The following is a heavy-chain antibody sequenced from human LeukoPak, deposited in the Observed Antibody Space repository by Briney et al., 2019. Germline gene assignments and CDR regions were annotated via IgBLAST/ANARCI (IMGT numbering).Heavy chain of an antibody. CDR2: INHSGRT. CDR3: ARHVGISF. CDR1: GGSFSGYY. Sequence: PSETLSLTCAVYGGSFSGYYWSWIRQPPGKGLEWIGEINHSGRTNYNPSLKSRVTISVDTSKNQFSLKLSSVTAADTAIYYCARHVGISFWGQGTLVTVSS. V-gene: IGHV4-34*01. J-gene: IGHJ4*02. D-gene: IGHD7-27*01.